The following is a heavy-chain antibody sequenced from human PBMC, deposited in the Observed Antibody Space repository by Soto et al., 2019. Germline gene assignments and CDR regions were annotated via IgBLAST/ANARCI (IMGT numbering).Heavy chain of an antibody. CDR2: IYSSGST. J-gene: IGHJ6*02. CDR1: GGSIRSYY. D-gene: IGHD2-2*01. V-gene: IGHV4-4*07. Sequence: SETLSLTCSVSGGSIRSYYWSWIRQSAGKGLEWIGRIYSSGSTNYNPSIKSRVTMSVDTSKNQFSLKLNSVTAADTAVYYCARVLDGSSLGMDIWGQGTTVTVSS. CDR3: ARVLDGSSLGMDI.